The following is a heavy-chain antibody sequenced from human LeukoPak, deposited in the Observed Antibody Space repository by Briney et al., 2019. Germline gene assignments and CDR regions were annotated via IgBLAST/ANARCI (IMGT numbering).Heavy chain of an antibody. Sequence: GGSLRLSCAASGFNFSSYSMNWVRQATGKGLEWVSSISSSSTYIDYADSVKGRFTISRDNAKNSLYLQMNSLRAEDTAVYYCARDCTSTNCYIFFYWGQGTLVTVSS. CDR1: GFNFSSYS. CDR2: ISSSSTYI. CDR3: ARDCTSTNCYIFFY. J-gene: IGHJ4*02. D-gene: IGHD2-2*01. V-gene: IGHV3-21*01.